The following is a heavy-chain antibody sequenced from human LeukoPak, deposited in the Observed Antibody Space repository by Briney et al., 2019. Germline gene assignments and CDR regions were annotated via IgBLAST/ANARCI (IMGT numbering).Heavy chain of an antibody. CDR1: GYTFTAYY. J-gene: IGHJ4*02. CDR2: INPNSGGT. D-gene: IGHD3-9*01. CDR3: ARDLLVLRYFDWYFDY. Sequence: GASVKVSCKASGYTFTAYYMHWVRQAPGQGLEWMGWINPNSGGTNYAQKFQGRVTMTRDTSISTAYMELSRLRSDDTAVYYCARDLLVLRYFDWYFDYWGQGTLVTVSS. V-gene: IGHV1-2*02.